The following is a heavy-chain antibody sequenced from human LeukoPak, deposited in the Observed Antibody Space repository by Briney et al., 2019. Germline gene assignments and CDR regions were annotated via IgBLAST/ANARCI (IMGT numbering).Heavy chain of an antibody. CDR1: GYSFTDYW. D-gene: IGHD6-13*01. J-gene: IGHJ4*02. Sequence: GESLKISCKGSGYSFTDYWIGWVRQMPGKGLEWMGIIYPDDSDTRYSSSSQGQVTMSADKSINTAYLQWSSLKASDTAMYYCVLYSSSWYDLGYWGQGTLVTVSS. CDR2: IYPDDSDT. CDR3: VLYSSSWYDLGY. V-gene: IGHV5-51*01.